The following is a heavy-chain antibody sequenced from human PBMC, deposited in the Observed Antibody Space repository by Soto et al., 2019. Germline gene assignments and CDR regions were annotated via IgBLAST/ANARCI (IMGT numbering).Heavy chain of an antibody. J-gene: IGHJ4*02. CDR3: ATRPPGRTFFGVFDY. Sequence: SETLSLTCTVSGGSISSSSYYWGWIRQPPGKGLEWIGSIYYTGSTYYNPSLKSRVTISVDTSKNQFSLKLNAVTSADTAVYYCATRPPGRTFFGVFDYWSQGTLVTVSS. V-gene: IGHV4-39*07. CDR2: IYYTGST. D-gene: IGHD3-10*01. CDR1: GGSISSSSYY.